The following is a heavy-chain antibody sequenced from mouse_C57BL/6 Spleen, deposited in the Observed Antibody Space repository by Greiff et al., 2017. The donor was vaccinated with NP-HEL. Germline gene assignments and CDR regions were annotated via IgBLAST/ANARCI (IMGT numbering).Heavy chain of an antibody. CDR2: IYPGDGDT. V-gene: IGHV1-82*01. J-gene: IGHJ4*01. D-gene: IGHD1-1*01. Sequence: QVQLKESGPELVKPGASVKISCKASGYAFSSSWMNWVKQRPGKGLEWIGRIYPGDGDTNYNGKFKGKATLTADKSSSSAYMQLSSLTSEDSAVYFCARPNYYGSSPFYAMDYWGQGTSVTVSS. CDR3: ARPNYYGSSPFYAMDY. CDR1: GYAFSSSW.